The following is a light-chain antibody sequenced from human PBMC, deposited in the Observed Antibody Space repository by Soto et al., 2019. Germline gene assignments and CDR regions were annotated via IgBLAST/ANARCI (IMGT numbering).Light chain of an antibody. J-gene: IGKJ1*01. CDR1: QSISSW. CDR3: QQYNSYWT. CDR2: DAS. Sequence: DIPMTQSPSTLSASVGDRVTITCRASQSISSWLAWYQQKPGKAPKLLIYDASSLESGVPSRFSGSGSGTEFTLTISSLQPDDFAIYYCQQYNSYWTFGQGTKVEIK. V-gene: IGKV1-5*01.